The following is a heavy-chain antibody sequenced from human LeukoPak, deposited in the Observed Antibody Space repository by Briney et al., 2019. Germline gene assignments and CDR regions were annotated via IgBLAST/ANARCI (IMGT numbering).Heavy chain of an antibody. CDR2: ISDNGGRT. CDR3: ATDREGDPSAYYLV. D-gene: IGHD3-22*01. J-gene: IGHJ4*02. V-gene: IGHV3-23*01. CDR1: GFTFSGYA. Sequence: GGSLRLSCAASGFTFSGYAMSWVRQAPGKGLEWVSTISDNGGRTYYADSVKGRFTISRDNSKNTLFLQMNSLRAEDSAVYYCATDREGDPSAYYLVGGQGTLITVS.